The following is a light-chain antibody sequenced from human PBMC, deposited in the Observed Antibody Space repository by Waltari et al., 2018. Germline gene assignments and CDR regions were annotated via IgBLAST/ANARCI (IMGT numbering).Light chain of an antibody. CDR2: GAS. CDR1: QSVSSSY. CDR3: QQYGSSLYT. J-gene: IGKJ2*01. V-gene: IGKV3-20*01. Sequence: EIVLTQSPGTLSLSPGESAPLSCRASQSVSSSYLAWYQQKPGQAPRLLIYGASSRATGIPDRFSGSGSGTDFTLTISRLEPEDFAVYYCQQYGSSLYTFGQGTKLEIK.